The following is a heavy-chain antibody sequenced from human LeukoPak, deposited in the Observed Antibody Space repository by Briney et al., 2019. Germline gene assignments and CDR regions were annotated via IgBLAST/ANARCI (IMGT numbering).Heavy chain of an antibody. CDR1: GYTFTGYY. CDR2: INPNSGGT. Sequence: ASVKVSCKASGYTFTGYYMRWVRQAPGQGLEWMGWINPNSGGTNYAQKFQGRVTMTRDTSISTAYMELSRLRSDDTAVYYCARHRSGGHQDDAFDIWGQGTMVIVSS. J-gene: IGHJ3*02. D-gene: IGHD2-15*01. CDR3: ARHRSGGHQDDAFDI. V-gene: IGHV1-2*02.